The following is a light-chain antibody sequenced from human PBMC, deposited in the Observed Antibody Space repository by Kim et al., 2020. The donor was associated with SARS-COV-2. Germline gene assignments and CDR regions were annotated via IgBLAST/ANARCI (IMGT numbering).Light chain of an antibody. J-gene: IGLJ3*02. CDR2: TNN. V-gene: IGLV1-44*01. Sequence: PGQRVTISCSGSSSNNGSNTVNWYQQLPGTAPKLLIYTNNHRPSGVPDRFSGSKSGTSGSLAISGLQAEDEADYYCCSYAGSYTWVFGGGTQLTVL. CDR1: SSNNGSNT. CDR3: CSYAGSYTWV.